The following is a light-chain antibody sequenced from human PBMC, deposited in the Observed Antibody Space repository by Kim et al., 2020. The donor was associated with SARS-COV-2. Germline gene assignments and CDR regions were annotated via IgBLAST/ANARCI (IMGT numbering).Light chain of an antibody. J-gene: IGLJ2*01. Sequence: VTLSCAGSSSDVGGCNDVHWYQQRPGTAPKLLIFGTNNRPSGVPNRFSGSKSGTSASLAITGLHADDEGDYYCQSYDKSMGGWRIFGGGTQLTVL. CDR1: SSDVGGCND. V-gene: IGLV1-40*01. CDR3: QSYDKSMGGWRI. CDR2: GTN.